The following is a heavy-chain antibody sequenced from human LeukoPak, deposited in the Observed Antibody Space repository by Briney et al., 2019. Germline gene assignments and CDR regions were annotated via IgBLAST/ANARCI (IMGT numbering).Heavy chain of an antibody. J-gene: IGHJ6*02. CDR3: ARDNYYGMDV. V-gene: IGHV3-53*01. Sequence: GGSLRLSCAASGFTLSSNYMSWVCQAPGKGLEWVSVIYSGGSTYYADSVKGRFTISRDNSKNTLHLQMNSLRAEDTAVYYCARDNYYGMDVWGQGTTVTVSS. CDR2: IYSGGST. CDR1: GFTLSSNY.